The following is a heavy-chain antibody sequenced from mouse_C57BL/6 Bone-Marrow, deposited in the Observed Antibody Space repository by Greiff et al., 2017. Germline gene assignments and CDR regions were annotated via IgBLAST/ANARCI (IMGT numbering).Heavy chain of an antibody. J-gene: IGHJ4*01. CDR3: TRMDYGSSYAMDY. CDR2: IDPETGGT. Sequence: QVQLQQSGAELVRPGASVTLSCKASGYTFTDYEMHWVKQTPVHGLEWIGAIDPETGGTAYNQKFKGKAILTADKSSSTAYMELRSLTSEDSAVYYCTRMDYGSSYAMDYWGQGTSVTVSS. V-gene: IGHV1-15*01. D-gene: IGHD1-1*01. CDR1: GYTFTDYE.